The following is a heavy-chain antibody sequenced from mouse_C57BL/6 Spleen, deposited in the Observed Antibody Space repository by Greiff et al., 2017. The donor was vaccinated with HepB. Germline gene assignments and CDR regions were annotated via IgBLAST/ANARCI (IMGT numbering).Heavy chain of an antibody. Sequence: VQLQQSGPELVKPGASVKISCKASGYSFTGYYMNWVKQSPEKSLEWIGEINPSTGGTTYNQKFKAKATLTVDKSSSTAYMQLKSLTSEDSAVYYCARGGLRRTGDYWGQGTTLTVSS. CDR3: ARGGLRRTGDY. J-gene: IGHJ2*01. D-gene: IGHD2-4*01. CDR1: GYSFTGYY. V-gene: IGHV1-42*01. CDR2: INPSTGGT.